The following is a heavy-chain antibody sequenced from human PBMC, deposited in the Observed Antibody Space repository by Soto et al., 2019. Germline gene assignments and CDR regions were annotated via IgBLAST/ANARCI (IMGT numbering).Heavy chain of an antibody. J-gene: IGHJ4*02. Sequence: GASVKVSCKASGYTFTSYDISWVRQATGQGLEWMGWMNPNSGNTGYAQKFQGRVTMTRNTSISTAYMELSSLRSEDTAVYYCARVGYDFWSGYYRTRNYFDYWGQGTLVTVSS. CDR2: MNPNSGNT. V-gene: IGHV1-8*01. CDR3: ARVGYDFWSGYYRTRNYFDY. CDR1: GYTFTSYD. D-gene: IGHD3-3*01.